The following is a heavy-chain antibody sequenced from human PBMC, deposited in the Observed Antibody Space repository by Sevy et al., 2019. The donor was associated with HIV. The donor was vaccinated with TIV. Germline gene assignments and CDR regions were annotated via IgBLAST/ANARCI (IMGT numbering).Heavy chain of an antibody. V-gene: IGHV3-66*01. Sequence: GESLKISCAASGFTVSSNDMSWVRQAPGKGLEWVSVTHSGGSTYYADSVKGRFTISRDNSKNTLFLQMSSLRADDTAVYYCARDYYASGSYPRFDYWGQGTLVTVSS. CDR1: GFTVSSND. CDR3: ARDYYASGSYPRFDY. J-gene: IGHJ4*02. CDR2: THSGGST. D-gene: IGHD3-10*01.